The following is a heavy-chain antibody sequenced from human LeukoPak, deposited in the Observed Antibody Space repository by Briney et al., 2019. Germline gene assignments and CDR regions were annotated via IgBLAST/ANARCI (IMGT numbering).Heavy chain of an antibody. J-gene: IGHJ6*02. CDR2: IYYSGST. CDR3: ARAPLYTIAPYYYGMDV. CDR1: GGSISSSSYY. V-gene: IGHV4-39*07. D-gene: IGHD2-2*02. Sequence: SETLSLTCTVSGGSISSSSYYWGWIRQPPGKGLEWIGSIYYSGSTYYNPSLKSRVTISVDTSKNQFSLKLSSVTAADTAVYYCARAPLYTIAPYYYGMDVWGQGTTVTVSS.